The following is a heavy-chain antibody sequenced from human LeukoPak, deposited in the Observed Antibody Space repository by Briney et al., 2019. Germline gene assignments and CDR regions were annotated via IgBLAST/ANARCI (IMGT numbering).Heavy chain of an antibody. CDR3: ARDGMRSFDP. V-gene: IGHV4-59*01. CDR1: GGSISSYY. CDR2: IYYSGST. D-gene: IGHD1-26*01. Sequence: SETLSLTCTVSGGSISSYYWSWIRQPPGKGLEWIGYIYYSGSTNYNPSLKSRVTISVDTSKDQFSLKLSSVTAADTAVYYCARDGMRSFDPWGQGTLVTVSS. J-gene: IGHJ5*02.